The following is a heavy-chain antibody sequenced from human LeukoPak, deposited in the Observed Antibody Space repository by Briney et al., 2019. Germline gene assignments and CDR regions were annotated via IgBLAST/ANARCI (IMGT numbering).Heavy chain of an antibody. Sequence: PGGSLRLSCAASGFTFNTYAMSWVRQAPGKGLEWVSGISGSGDNTYYADSVKGRFTISRDNAKNSLYLQMNSLRAEDTAVYYCAELGITMIGGVWGKGTTVTISS. V-gene: IGHV3-23*01. CDR2: ISGSGDNT. CDR1: GFTFNTYA. D-gene: IGHD3-10*02. CDR3: AELGITMIGGV. J-gene: IGHJ6*04.